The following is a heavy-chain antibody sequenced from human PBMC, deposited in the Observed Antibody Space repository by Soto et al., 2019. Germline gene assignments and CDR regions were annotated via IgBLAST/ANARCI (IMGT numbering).Heavy chain of an antibody. D-gene: IGHD5-12*01. Sequence: SETLSLTCTVSGGSISSNYWSWIRQPPGKGLEWIAYVFYSGHSDYNPSLKSRVTISVDTSKNQFSLTMTSVTAADTAVYYCATGVATTEWDSWGQGTLDTVSS. J-gene: IGHJ4*02. CDR1: GGSISSNY. CDR3: ATGVATTEWDS. V-gene: IGHV4-59*08. CDR2: VFYSGHS.